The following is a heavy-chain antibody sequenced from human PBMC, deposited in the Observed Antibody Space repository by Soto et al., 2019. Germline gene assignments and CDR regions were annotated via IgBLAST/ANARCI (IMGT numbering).Heavy chain of an antibody. Sequence: EVQLVESGGGLVQPGGSLRLSCAASGFTVSSNYMSWVRQAPGKGLEWVSVIYSGGSTYYADSVKGRFTISRDNSKNTLYLQMNSLRAEDTAVYYCARDRSSSGAIRFSDAFDIWGQGTMVTVSS. V-gene: IGHV3-66*01. D-gene: IGHD2-2*02. CDR3: ARDRSSSGAIRFSDAFDI. J-gene: IGHJ3*02. CDR1: GFTVSSNY. CDR2: IYSGGST.